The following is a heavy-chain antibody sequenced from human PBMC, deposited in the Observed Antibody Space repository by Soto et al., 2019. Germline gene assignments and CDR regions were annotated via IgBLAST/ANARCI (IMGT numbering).Heavy chain of an antibody. D-gene: IGHD5-12*01. CDR1: GYSISSGYY. CDR2: ICHSGST. Sequence: TLSLTCAVSGYSISSGYYWGWIRQPPGKGLEWIGSICHSGSTYYNPSLKSRVTITGNTSKNQFCLKLSAVTAPDTAVYYCARGGDIVATIWWFDPWRQGTLVTVSS. V-gene: IGHV4-38-2*01. J-gene: IGHJ5*02. CDR3: ARGGDIVATIWWFDP.